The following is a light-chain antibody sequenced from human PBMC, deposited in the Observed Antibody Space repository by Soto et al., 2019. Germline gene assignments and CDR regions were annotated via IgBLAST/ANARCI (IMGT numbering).Light chain of an antibody. CDR2: GAS. CDR3: QQYGGSPPLT. CDR1: QSVSSSY. Sequence: IVLTQSPGTLSLSPGERATLSCRASQSVSSSYLAWYQQKPGQAPRLLIYGASSRATGIPDRFGGSGSGTDFTLTISRLEPEDFAVYYCQQYGGSPPLTFGGGTKVEIK. V-gene: IGKV3-20*01. J-gene: IGKJ4*01.